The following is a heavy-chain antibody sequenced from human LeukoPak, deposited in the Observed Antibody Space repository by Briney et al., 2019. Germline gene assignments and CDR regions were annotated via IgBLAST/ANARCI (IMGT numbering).Heavy chain of an antibody. Sequence: ASVKVSCKASGYTFTTSGINWVRQAPGQGLEWMGCINVYNGNTNYAQKFQGRITMTRDTSTSTAYVELRSLKSDDTAVYYCARGLVVPAAMGEFDYWGQGTLIAVSS. CDR1: GYTFTTSG. CDR2: INVYNGNT. V-gene: IGHV1-18*01. CDR3: ARGLVVPAAMGEFDY. D-gene: IGHD2-2*01. J-gene: IGHJ4*02.